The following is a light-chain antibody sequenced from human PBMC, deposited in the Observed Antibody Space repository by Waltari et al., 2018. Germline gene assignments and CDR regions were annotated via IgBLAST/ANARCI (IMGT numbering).Light chain of an antibody. CDR2: GAS. V-gene: IGKV3-15*01. CDR3: QQYDNWPPIT. CDR1: QNIRSN. J-gene: IGKJ2*01. Sequence: EIVKTQSQATLSVSPGERDTLSCRHSQNIRSNLAWYRQKPGQAPRLLIYGASFRATGIPARISGSGSGTEFTLTISSLQSEDFAVYFCQQYDNWPPITFGQGTKLEIK.